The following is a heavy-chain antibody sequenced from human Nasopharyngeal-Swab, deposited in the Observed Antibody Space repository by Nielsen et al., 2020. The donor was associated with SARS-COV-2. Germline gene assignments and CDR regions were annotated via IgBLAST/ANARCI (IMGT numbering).Heavy chain of an antibody. J-gene: IGHJ6*03. V-gene: IGHV3-48*02. D-gene: IGHD3-3*01. CDR2: LSSSSSTI. CDR3: ASQLTYYDFWSGLLYYYYMDV. CDR1: GFTFSSYG. Sequence: GESLKISCAAFGFTFSSYGMNWVRQAPGKGLEWVSSLSSSSSTIYSADSVKGRFTISRDNAKNSLYLQMNSLRDEDTAVYYCASQLTYYDFWSGLLYYYYMDVWGKGTTVTVSS.